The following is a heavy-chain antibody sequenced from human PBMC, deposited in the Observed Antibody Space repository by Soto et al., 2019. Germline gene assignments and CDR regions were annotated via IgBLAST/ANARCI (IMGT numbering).Heavy chain of an antibody. J-gene: IGHJ5*02. CDR1: GGSFSGYY. V-gene: IGHV4-34*01. D-gene: IGHD3-10*01. Sequence: SETLSLTCAVYGGSFSGYYWSWIRQPPGKGLEWIGEINHSGSTNYNPSLKSRVTISVDTSKNQFSLKLSSVTAADTAVYYCARCLYGSGSYGESWGSYNWCDPWGQGTLVTVSS. CDR2: INHSGST. CDR3: ARCLYGSGSYGESWGSYNWCDP.